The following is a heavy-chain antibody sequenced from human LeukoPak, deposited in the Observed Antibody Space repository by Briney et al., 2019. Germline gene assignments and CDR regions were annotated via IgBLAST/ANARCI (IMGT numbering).Heavy chain of an antibody. J-gene: IGHJ5*02. Sequence: GASVKVSCKASGYTFTSYDINWVRQATGQGLEWMGWMNPNSGNTGYAQKFQGRVTMTRNTSISTAYMELSSLRSGDTAVYYCARSGYCSGGSCVDPWGQGTLVTVSS. CDR3: ARSGYCSGGSCVDP. CDR2: MNPNSGNT. D-gene: IGHD2-15*01. CDR1: GYTFTSYD. V-gene: IGHV1-8*01.